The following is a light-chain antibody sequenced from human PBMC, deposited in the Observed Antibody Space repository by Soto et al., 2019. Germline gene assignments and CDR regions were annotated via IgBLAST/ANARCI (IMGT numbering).Light chain of an antibody. CDR1: QSISSSY. CDR3: QQNDDSPGT. CDR2: GAS. Sequence: EIVLTQPPCTLSLSPGERATLSWRASQSISSSYLAWYQQKPGQAPRLVIYGASNRATAIPDRFSGSGYGTDFTLTISRLEPEDFAVYYCQQNDDSPGTFGQGTKVDIK. J-gene: IGKJ1*01. V-gene: IGKV3-20*01.